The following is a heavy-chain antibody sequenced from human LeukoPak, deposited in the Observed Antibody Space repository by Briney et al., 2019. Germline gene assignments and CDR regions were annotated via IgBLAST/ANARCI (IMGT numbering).Heavy chain of an antibody. Sequence: GRSLRLSCAASGFTFSSYGMHWVRQAPGKGLEWVAVISYDGSNKYYADSVKGRFTISRDNSKNTLYPQMNSLRAEDTAVYYCAKLGIAVAGIVPSFDYWGQGTLVTVSS. CDR2: ISYDGSNK. J-gene: IGHJ4*02. CDR1: GFTFSSYG. D-gene: IGHD6-19*01. V-gene: IGHV3-30*18. CDR3: AKLGIAVAGIVPSFDY.